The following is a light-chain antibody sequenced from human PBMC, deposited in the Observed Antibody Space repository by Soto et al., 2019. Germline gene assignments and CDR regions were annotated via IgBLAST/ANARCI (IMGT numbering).Light chain of an antibody. Sequence: QSVLTQPPSVSGAPGQRVTISCTGSSSNIGAGYDVHWYQQHPGTAPKLLIYGNTNRPSGVPDRFSGSKSGTSASLPITGLQDEDEADYYCQSYDTSLSGYVFGAGTKVTVL. CDR2: GNT. CDR3: QSYDTSLSGYV. CDR1: SSNIGAGYD. V-gene: IGLV1-40*01. J-gene: IGLJ1*01.